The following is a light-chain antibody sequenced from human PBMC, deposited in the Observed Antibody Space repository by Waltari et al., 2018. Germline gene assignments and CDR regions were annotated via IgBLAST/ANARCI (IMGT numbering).Light chain of an antibody. CDR2: KAS. CDR3: QQYNSYSLLS. V-gene: IGKV1-5*03. J-gene: IGKJ4*01. Sequence: DIQMTQSPSTLSASVGDRVILRCLASQSISKWLAWYQQKPGKAPKLLIYKASTLESWVPSRFSGSGSGTEFTLTISSLQPEDFATYYCQQYNSYSLLSFGGGTKVEIK. CDR1: QSISKW.